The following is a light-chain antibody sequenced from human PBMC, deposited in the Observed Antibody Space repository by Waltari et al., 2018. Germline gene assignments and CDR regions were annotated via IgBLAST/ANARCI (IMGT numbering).Light chain of an antibody. CDR2: EVT. CDR1: SSDVVGYNY. V-gene: IGLV2-11*01. CDR3: CSYAGRYTSVV. J-gene: IGLJ2*01. Sequence: HSALTQPRSVSGSPGQSVAFSCTGTSSDVVGYNYVAWYQQHPGKAPKLMLFEVTNRPSGVPDRFSGSKSGSTASLTISGLQAEDEADYYCCSYAGRYTSVVFGGGTKLTVL.